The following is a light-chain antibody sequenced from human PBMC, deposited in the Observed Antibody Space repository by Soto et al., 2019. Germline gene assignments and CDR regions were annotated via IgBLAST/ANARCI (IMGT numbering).Light chain of an antibody. J-gene: IGKJ4*01. CDR3: QQYNNWAALI. Sequence: EIVMTQSPATLSVSPGERATLSCRASQSVSSNLAWYQQKPGQAPRLLIYGASTRPTAIPVRFSGSGCGTEYNLTIISLQSEDFAVFYWQQYNNWAALIFGGGIKVEIK. V-gene: IGKV3-15*01. CDR1: QSVSSN. CDR2: GAS.